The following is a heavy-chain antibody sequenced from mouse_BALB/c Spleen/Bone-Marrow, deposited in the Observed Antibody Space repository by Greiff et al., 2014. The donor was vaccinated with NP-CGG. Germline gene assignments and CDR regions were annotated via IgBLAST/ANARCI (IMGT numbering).Heavy chain of an antibody. D-gene: IGHD1-1*01. CDR1: GFNIKDTY. J-gene: IGHJ3*01. CDR2: IDPANGNT. V-gene: IGHV14-3*02. Sequence: EVQLQQSGAELVKPGASVKLSCTASGFNIKDTYMHWVKQRPEQGLEWIGRIDPANGNTKYDPKFQGKATITADTSSNTAYLQLSSLTSEDTAVYYCASYYYGSSSFAYWCQGTLVTVSA. CDR3: ASYYYGSSSFAY.